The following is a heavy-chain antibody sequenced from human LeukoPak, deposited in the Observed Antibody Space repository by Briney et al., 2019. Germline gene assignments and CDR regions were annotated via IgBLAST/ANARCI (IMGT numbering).Heavy chain of an antibody. J-gene: IGHJ1*01. D-gene: IGHD6-13*01. CDR1: GGSISSSSYY. CDR3: ARAWIAAAGTVYFED. Sequence: PSETLSLTCTVSGGSISSSSYYWGWIRHPPGKGLEWIGRIYYSGSTYYNPSLKSRVTISVDTSKNQFSLKLSSVTAADTAVYYCARAWIAAAGTVYFEDWGQGTLVTVSS. CDR2: IYYSGST. V-gene: IGHV4-39*07.